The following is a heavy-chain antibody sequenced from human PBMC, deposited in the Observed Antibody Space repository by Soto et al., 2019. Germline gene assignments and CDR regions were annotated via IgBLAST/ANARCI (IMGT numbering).Heavy chain of an antibody. CDR1: GGSFSGYY. V-gene: IGHV4-34*01. J-gene: IGHJ4*02. D-gene: IGHD6-25*01. Sequence: QVQLQQWGAGLLKPSETLSLTCAVYGGSFSGYYWSWIRQPPGKGLEWIGEINHSGSTNYNPSLRXXCXPXXATSKHQFSLKLSSVTAADTAVYYCARGRKAALNYWGQGTLVTVSS. CDR2: INHSGST. CDR3: ARGRKAALNY.